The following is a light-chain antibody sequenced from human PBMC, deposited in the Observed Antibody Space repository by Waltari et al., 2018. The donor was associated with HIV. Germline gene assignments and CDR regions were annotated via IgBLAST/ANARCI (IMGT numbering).Light chain of an antibody. CDR3: QQSSSTLWT. V-gene: IGKV3-20*01. J-gene: IGKJ1*01. CDR2: GAS. CDR1: QSVSRNY. Sequence: EIVLTQSPGTLSFSPGERATLSCRASQSVSRNYLAWYQQKPGQAPRLLIYGASTRASDVPDRFSGSGSGTDFTLTISRLEPEDFATFYCQQSSSTLWTFGQGTNVEI.